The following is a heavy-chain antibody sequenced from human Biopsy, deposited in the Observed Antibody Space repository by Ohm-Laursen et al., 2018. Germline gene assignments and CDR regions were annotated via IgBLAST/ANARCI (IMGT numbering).Heavy chain of an antibody. CDR3: ARDPGYDFWSGSDPFDI. CDR1: GYTFTAYG. CDR2: ISTYNDDP. J-gene: IGHJ3*02. V-gene: IGHV1-18*04. Sequence: ASVKVSCKTSGYTFTAYGISWVRQAPGQGLEWMGWISTYNDDPNIAQKFQGRVSMTTDTSTRTAYMELRSLRSGDTAIYFCARDPGYDFWSGSDPFDIWGQGTLVTVS. D-gene: IGHD3-3*01.